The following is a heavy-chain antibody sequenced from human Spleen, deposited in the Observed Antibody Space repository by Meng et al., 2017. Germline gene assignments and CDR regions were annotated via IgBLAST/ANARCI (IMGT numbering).Heavy chain of an antibody. CDR1: CGSISSIDW. V-gene: IGHV4/OR15-8*02. CDR3: ASWIYSCGWQ. D-gene: IGHD6-19*01. CDR2: IYHGGDT. J-gene: IGHJ4*02. Sequence: SETLSLTCVVSCGSISSIDWCSWVRQPPGKGLEWIGEIYHGGDTNYNPSLKTRVTITIDRSKNQFSLKLSSVTAADTAVYYCASWIYSCGWQWGQGTLVTVSS.